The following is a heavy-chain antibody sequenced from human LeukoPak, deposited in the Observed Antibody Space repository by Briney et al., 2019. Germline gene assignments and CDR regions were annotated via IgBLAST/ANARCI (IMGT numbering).Heavy chain of an antibody. V-gene: IGHV4-61*02. CDR2: MYISGSN. CDR3: ARARSTEGFDP. J-gene: IGHJ5*02. CDR1: GGSISSGSHY. Sequence: SETLSLTCTVSGGSISSGSHYWSWIRQPAGKGLEWIGRMYISGSNKYNPSLKSRVTVSVDTSKNQFSLNLSSVTAADTAVYYCARARSTEGFDPWGQGTLVTVSS.